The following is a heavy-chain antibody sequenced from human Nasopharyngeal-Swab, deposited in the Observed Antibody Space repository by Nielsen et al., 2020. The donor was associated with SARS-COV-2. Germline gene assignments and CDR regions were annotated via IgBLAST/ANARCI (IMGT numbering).Heavy chain of an antibody. D-gene: IGHD2-2*01. CDR2: IYYSGST. Sequence: PGEGVVGSGYIYYSGSTNYNPSLKSRVTISVDTSKNQFSLKLSSVTAADTAVYYCARVLGSIVVVPAAMPVYAFDIWGQGTMVTVSS. CDR3: ARVLGSIVVVPAAMPVYAFDI. V-gene: IGHV4-59*01. J-gene: IGHJ3*02.